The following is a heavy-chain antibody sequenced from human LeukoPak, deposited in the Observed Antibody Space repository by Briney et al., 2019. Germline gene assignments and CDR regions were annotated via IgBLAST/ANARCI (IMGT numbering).Heavy chain of an antibody. Sequence: NPSETLSLTCTVSGGSISSSSYYWGWIRQPPGKGLEWIGSIYYSGSTYYNPSLKSRVTISVDTSKNQFSLKLSSVTAADTAVYYCARQPIRAGYYYYMDVWGKGTTVTVSS. J-gene: IGHJ6*03. CDR2: IYYSGST. CDR3: ARQPIRAGYYYYMDV. V-gene: IGHV4-39*01. CDR1: GGSISSSSYY.